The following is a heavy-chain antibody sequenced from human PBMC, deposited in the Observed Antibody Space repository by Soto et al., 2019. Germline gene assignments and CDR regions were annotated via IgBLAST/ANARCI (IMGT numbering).Heavy chain of an antibody. J-gene: IGHJ3*02. CDR3: ARDRCRGASCYQTYAFDI. Sequence: PGGSLRLSCAASGFNFSSYTMNWVRQAPGKGLEWVSSISSSSRYIYYADSAKGRFTISRDDAKNSLSLQMNSLRAEDTAVYYCARDRCRGASCYQTYAFDIWGQGTMVTVSS. D-gene: IGHD2-15*01. CDR2: ISSSSRYI. V-gene: IGHV3-21*01. CDR1: GFNFSSYT.